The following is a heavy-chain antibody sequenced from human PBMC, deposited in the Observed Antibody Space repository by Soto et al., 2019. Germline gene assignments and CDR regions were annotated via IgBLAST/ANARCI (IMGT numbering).Heavy chain of an antibody. J-gene: IGHJ3*02. CDR1: GYTFTGYY. CDR2: INPNSGGT. CDR3: AKGGVVRGVSDAFDI. D-gene: IGHD3-10*01. V-gene: IGHV1-2*04. Sequence: QVQLVQSGAEVKKPGASVKVSCKASGYTFTGYYMHWVRQAPGQGLEWMGWINPNSGGTNYAQKFQGWVTMTRDTSISTAYSELSRLRSDDTAVSYCAKGGVVRGVSDAFDIWGQGTMVTVSS.